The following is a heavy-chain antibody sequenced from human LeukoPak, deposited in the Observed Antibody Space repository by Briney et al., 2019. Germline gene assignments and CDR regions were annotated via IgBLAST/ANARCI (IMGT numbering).Heavy chain of an antibody. CDR3: AREELAAWGVVIIAVFDY. J-gene: IGHJ4*02. CDR2: IYASGST. Sequence: SETLSLTCTASGGSISSGSYYWSWIRQPAGKGREWIGRIYASGSTNYNPSLKSRVTISVDTSKNQFSLKLSSVTAADTAVYYCAREELAAWGVVIIAVFDYWGQGTLVTVSS. D-gene: IGHD3-3*01. V-gene: IGHV4-61*02. CDR1: GGSISSGSYY.